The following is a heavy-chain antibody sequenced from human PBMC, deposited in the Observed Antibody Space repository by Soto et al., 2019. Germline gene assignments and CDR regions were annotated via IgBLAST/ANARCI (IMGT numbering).Heavy chain of an antibody. CDR1: GDSFNDYY. V-gene: IGHV1-2*04. Sequence: QVQLVQSGAEVRKPGASVTVSCRSSGDSFNDYYIHWVRQAPGQGLEWMGWINPNSGVTKYAQKFQGWVSMTRDTSIRTVYMQLSRLRSDDTAVYYCARESGGATATLDYYYFYMDVWAQGPRSPSP. D-gene: IGHD5-12*01. CDR2: INPNSGVT. J-gene: IGHJ6*03. CDR3: ARESGGATATLDYYYFYMDV.